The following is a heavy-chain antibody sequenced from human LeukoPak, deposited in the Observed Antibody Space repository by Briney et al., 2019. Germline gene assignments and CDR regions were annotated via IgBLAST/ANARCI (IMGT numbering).Heavy chain of an antibody. CDR2: ISGSGDNT. V-gene: IGHV3-23*01. D-gene: IGHD3-22*01. CDR1: GFPFSSYV. CDR3: ARQVGFCSDSTCYFDY. Sequence: GGSLRLSCAASGFPFSSYVTRWVRQAPGKGLQWVSAISGSGDNTDYADSVKGRFTISRDNSKNILFLQMSSLRADDTAIYYCARQVGFCSDSTCYFDYWGQGALVTVSS. J-gene: IGHJ4*02.